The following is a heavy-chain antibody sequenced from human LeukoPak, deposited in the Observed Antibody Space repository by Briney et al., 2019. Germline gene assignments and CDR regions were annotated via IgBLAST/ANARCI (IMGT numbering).Heavy chain of an antibody. CDR3: ARGWWLREFDY. CDR1: GFTFSSYA. J-gene: IGHJ4*02. Sequence: GGSLRLSCAASGFTFSSYAMHWVRQAPGKGLEWVAVISYDGSNKYYADSVKGRFTISRDNSKNTLYLQMNSLGAEDTAVYYCARGWWLREFDYWGQGTLVTVSS. CDR2: ISYDGSNK. D-gene: IGHD5-12*01. V-gene: IGHV3-30*04.